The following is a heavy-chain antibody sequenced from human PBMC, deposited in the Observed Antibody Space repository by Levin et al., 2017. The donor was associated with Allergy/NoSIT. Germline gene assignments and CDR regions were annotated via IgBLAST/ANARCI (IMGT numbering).Heavy chain of an antibody. Sequence: GGSLRLSCAASGFTFSSYWMSWVRQAPGKGLEWVANIKQDGSEKYYVDSVKGRFTISRDNAKNSLYLQMNSLRAEDTAVYYCAGGGAWGRVAMGHDYWGQGTLVTVSS. D-gene: IGHD3-16*01. CDR2: IKQDGSEK. CDR3: AGGGAWGRVAMGHDY. CDR1: GFTFSSYW. V-gene: IGHV3-7*04. J-gene: IGHJ4*02.